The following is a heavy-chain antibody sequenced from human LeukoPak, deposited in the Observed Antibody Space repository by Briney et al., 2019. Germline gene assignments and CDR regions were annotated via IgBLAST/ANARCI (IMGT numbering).Heavy chain of an antibody. Sequence: GGSLRLSCAASGFTFSSYNMNWVRQAPGKGLEWVSSISTSSNYRYYADSVKGRFTISRDNAKKLLYLQMNSLRAEDTAVYYCARGGGYSYGSFDYWGQGTLVTVSS. D-gene: IGHD5-18*01. J-gene: IGHJ4*02. CDR2: ISTSSNYR. CDR1: GFTFSSYN. CDR3: ARGGGYSYGSFDY. V-gene: IGHV3-21*01.